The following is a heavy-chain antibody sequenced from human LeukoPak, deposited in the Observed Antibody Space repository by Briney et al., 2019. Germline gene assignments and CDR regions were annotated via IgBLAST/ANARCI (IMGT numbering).Heavy chain of an antibody. CDR1: GFNFNYFA. CDR3: SRIKYGGNSGYHFDY. D-gene: IGHD4-23*01. V-gene: IGHV3-23*01. Sequence: PGGSLRLSCSASGFNFNYFAMSWIRQAPGKRLEWVSTIGDSGSGGSYADSVRGRFTISRDNSKNIVYLQMHSLRVDDSAVYYCSRIKYGGNSGYHFDYWGQGTPVTVSS. J-gene: IGHJ4*02. CDR2: IGDSGSGG.